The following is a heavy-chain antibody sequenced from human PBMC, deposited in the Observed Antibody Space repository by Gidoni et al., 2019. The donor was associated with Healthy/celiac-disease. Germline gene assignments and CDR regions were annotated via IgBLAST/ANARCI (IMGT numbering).Heavy chain of an antibody. CDR3: ATRSKLGKDYYYYMDV. Sequence: EVQLVQSGAEVKKPGESPKISCKGSGYSFTSYWIGWVRQMPGKGLEWMGIIYPGDSDTRYSPSFQGQVTISADKSISTAYLQWSSLKASDTAMYYCATRSKLGKDYYYYMDVWGKGTTVTVSS. CDR1: GYSFTSYW. D-gene: IGHD7-27*01. V-gene: IGHV5-51*01. CDR2: IYPGDSDT. J-gene: IGHJ6*03.